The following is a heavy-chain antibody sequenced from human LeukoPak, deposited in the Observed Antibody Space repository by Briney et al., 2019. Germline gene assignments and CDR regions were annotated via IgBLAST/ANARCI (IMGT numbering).Heavy chain of an antibody. CDR1: GFTFGDYA. CDR3: ARDDHCSHMNCSDVLDI. Sequence: TLRLSCTASGFTFGDYAVSWVRQAPGKGLVEVTFIRSKTYGGSSEYAASVKGRFTISRDDSKNIAYLQMNSLKTEDSAVYYCARDDHCSHMNCSDVLDIWGQGTLVTVSS. CDR2: IRSKTYGGSS. J-gene: IGHJ3*02. V-gene: IGHV3-49*04. D-gene: IGHD2-15*01.